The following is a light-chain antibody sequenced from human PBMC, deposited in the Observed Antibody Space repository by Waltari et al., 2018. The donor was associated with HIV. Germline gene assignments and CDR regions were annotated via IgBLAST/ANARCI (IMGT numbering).Light chain of an antibody. V-gene: IGLV3-21*04. CDR3: QVWDSSSEHPV. CDR2: SAS. Sequence: SYVLTQPPSVSVAPGKTARITCGGNNIGSKRVHWYKQKPGQAPVLVIYSASDRPSGIPERFSGSNSGNTATLTISRVEAGDEADYYCQVWDSSSEHPVLGTGTKVTVL. CDR1: NIGSKR. J-gene: IGLJ1*01.